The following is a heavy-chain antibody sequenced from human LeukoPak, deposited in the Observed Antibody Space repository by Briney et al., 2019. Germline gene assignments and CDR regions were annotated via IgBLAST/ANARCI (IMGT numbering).Heavy chain of an antibody. Sequence: GGSLRLSCAASGFTFSTYSMNWVRQAPGKGLEWVSSVSSGSSFIYYADSVKGRFTISRDNAKNSLFLQMNSLRAEDTAVYYCARESSGYFYWGQGTLVTVSS. D-gene: IGHD3-22*01. CDR1: GFTFSTYS. CDR3: ARESSGYFY. CDR2: VSSGSSFI. J-gene: IGHJ4*02. V-gene: IGHV3-21*01.